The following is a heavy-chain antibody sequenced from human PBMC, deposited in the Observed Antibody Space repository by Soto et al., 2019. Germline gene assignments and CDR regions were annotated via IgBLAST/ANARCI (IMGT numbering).Heavy chain of an antibody. V-gene: IGHV3-15*01. D-gene: IGHD3-22*01. J-gene: IGHJ4*02. CDR1: GFTFSDTY. CDR2: IKRQADGGTT. Sequence: EVQLVESGGGLLKPGDSLRLSCATSGFTFSDTYLSWVRQAPGKGLEWVGRIKRQADGGTTDYAAPVKDRFTISRDDSKNMLYLQMNSLKTEDTALYYCTTGLSNGYYNFDYWGQGTLVTVSS. CDR3: TTGLSNGYYNFDY.